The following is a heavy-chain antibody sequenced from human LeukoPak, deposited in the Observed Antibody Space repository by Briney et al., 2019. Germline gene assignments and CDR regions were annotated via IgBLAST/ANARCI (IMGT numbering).Heavy chain of an antibody. D-gene: IGHD3-3*01. CDR2: IYHSGST. CDR1: GGPISSSNW. V-gene: IGHV4-4*02. CDR3: AGGFHSEGFDF. Sequence: SGTLSLPCAVSGGPISSSNWWSWVRRPPGKGLEWIGEIYHSGSTNYNPSLKSRVTIPVDKYRNLFSLRLAAVTAADTAVYYCAGGFHSEGFDFWGQGTLVTVSS. J-gene: IGHJ4*02.